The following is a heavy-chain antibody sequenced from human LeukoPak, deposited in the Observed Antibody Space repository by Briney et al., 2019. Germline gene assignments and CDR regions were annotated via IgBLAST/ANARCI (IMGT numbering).Heavy chain of an antibody. V-gene: IGHV1-2*02. Sequence: ASVKVSCKASGYIFTDYYMHWVRRAPGQGLEWVGWINPSNGGTNFAQKFQGRVTMTTDTSTSTAYMELRSLRSDDTAVYYCARDGGPMVRGPNDAFDIWGQGTMVTVSS. CDR2: INPSNGGT. CDR3: ARDGGPMVRGPNDAFDI. CDR1: GYIFTDYY. J-gene: IGHJ3*02. D-gene: IGHD3-10*01.